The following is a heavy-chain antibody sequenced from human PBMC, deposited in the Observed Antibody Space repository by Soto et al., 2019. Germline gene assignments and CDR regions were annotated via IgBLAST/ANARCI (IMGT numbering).Heavy chain of an antibody. Sequence: GGSLRLSCAASGFTFSTYALSWVRQAPGKGLEWVSASSANGQRIYYADSVRGRFTISRDNSKNTIFLHMDSLRAEDTAVYYCAKDRNYPRYQFHYWGQGTLVTVSS. V-gene: IGHV3-23*01. CDR2: SSANGQRI. J-gene: IGHJ4*02. CDR1: GFTFSTYA. CDR3: AKDRNYPRYQFHY. D-gene: IGHD2-2*01.